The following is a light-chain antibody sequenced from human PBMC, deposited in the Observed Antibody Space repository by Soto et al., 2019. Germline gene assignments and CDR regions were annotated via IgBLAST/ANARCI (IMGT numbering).Light chain of an antibody. V-gene: IGKV1-5*03. J-gene: IGKJ2*01. CDR3: QQYNTFSPST. Sequence: DIQMTQSPSTLSASVGDRVTLTCRASQSVSDWLAWYQQKPGKAPKLLIYKASNLDSGVPSRFSGSGSGTEFTLTISSLQPDDSATYYCQQYNTFSPSTFGQGTKLEIK. CDR1: QSVSDW. CDR2: KAS.